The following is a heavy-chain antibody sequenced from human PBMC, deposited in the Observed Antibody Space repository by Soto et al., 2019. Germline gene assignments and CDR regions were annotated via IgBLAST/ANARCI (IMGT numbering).Heavy chain of an antibody. Sequence: PGGALRGSCVASVFTFSNYWMTWVRQAPGKGLEWVANIKQDGIVIFYVDSVKGRFTVSRDNAKNSLYLQMNSLRAEDTAVYYCARYESSGPAVWWGQGTLVTVSS. J-gene: IGHJ4*02. D-gene: IGHD3-22*01. V-gene: IGHV3-7*01. CDR1: VFTFSNYW. CDR2: IKQDGIVI. CDR3: ARYESSGPAVW.